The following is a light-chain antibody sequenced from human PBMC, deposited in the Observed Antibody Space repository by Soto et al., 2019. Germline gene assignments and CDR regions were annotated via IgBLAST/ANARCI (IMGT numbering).Light chain of an antibody. CDR2: DAS. V-gene: IGKV1-33*01. Sequence: DIQMTQSPSSLSASVGDTVTISCRASQHIDSHLNWYLQEPGQAPKLLIYDASNLQTGAPSRFSGSGSGTDFTFAITNLQPQDFATYYCQQYDLLPLTFGGGTKVDIK. CDR3: QQYDLLPLT. CDR1: QHIDSH. J-gene: IGKJ4*01.